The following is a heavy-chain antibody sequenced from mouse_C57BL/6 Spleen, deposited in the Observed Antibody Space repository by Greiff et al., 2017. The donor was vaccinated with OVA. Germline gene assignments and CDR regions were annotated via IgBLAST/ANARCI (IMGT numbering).Heavy chain of an antibody. Sequence: EVMLVESGGGLVKPGGSLKLSCAASGFTFSSYAMSWVRQTPEKRLEWVATISDGGSYTYYPDNVKGRFTISRDNAKNNLYLQMSHLKSEDTAMYYCARAGDSNYLYYFDYWGQGTTLTVSS. CDR1: GFTFSSYA. V-gene: IGHV5-4*03. D-gene: IGHD2-5*01. CDR3: ARAGDSNYLYYFDY. J-gene: IGHJ2*01. CDR2: ISDGGSYT.